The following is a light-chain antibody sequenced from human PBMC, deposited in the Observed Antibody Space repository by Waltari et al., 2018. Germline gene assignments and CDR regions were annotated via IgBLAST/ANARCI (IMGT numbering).Light chain of an antibody. Sequence: QSALTQPASVSGSPGQSVTIFCAGTSTDVGGYNSVPWYQEHPGQAPTVTIYDVSDPPSGVSVRFSGSKSGNTASLIISGLQAEDEADYYCSSQSSNDVVLFGGGTKLTVL. CDR1: STDVGGYNS. J-gene: IGLJ2*01. CDR3: SSQSSNDVVL. V-gene: IGLV2-14*01. CDR2: DVS.